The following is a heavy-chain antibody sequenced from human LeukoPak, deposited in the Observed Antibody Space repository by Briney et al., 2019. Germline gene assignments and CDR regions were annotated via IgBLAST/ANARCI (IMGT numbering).Heavy chain of an antibody. CDR2: IYHSGST. CDR3: ARDRPYGDRVGDAFDI. CDR1: GYSISSGYY. Sequence: SETLSLTCTVSGYSISSGYYWGWIRQPPGKGLEWIGSIYHSGSTYYNPSLKSPVTISVDTSKNQFSLKLRSVTAADTAVYYCARDRPYGDRVGDAFDIWGQGTMVTVSS. J-gene: IGHJ3*02. D-gene: IGHD4-17*01. V-gene: IGHV4-38-2*02.